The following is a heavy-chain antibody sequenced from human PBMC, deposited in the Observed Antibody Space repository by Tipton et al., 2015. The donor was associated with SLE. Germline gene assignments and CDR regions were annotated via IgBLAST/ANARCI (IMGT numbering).Heavy chain of an antibody. V-gene: IGHV4-34*01. CDR2: INHSGST. D-gene: IGHD5-18*01. CDR3: ARGPGPTAPGRAFNI. Sequence: TLSLTCAVYGGAFSGYYCSCIRQPPAYGLEWIGEINHSGSTIYNPSLKSRVTISVDTSKNQFSLKLSSVTAADTAVYYCARGPGPTAPGRAFNIWGHGTLLTVSS. CDR1: GGAFSGYY. J-gene: IGHJ3*02.